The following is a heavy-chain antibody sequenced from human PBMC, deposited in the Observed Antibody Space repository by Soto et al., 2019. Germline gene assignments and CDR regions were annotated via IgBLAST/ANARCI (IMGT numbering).Heavy chain of an antibody. J-gene: IGHJ3*02. V-gene: IGHV1-3*01. CDR3: ARTREAYADAFDI. CDR1: GYTFTSYA. Sequence: ASVKVSCKASGYTFTSYAMHWVRQAPGQRLEWMGWINAGNGNTKYSQKFQGRVTITRDTSASAAHMELSSLRSEDTAVYYCARTREAYADAFDIWGQGTMVTVS. CDR2: INAGNGNT. D-gene: IGHD4-17*01.